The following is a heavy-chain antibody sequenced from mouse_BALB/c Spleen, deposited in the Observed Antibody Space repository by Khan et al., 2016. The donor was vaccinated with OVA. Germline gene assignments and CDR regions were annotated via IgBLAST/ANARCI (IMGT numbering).Heavy chain of an antibody. Sequence: QVQLKESGAELVKPGASVKLSCKTSGYTFTSYWIQWVKQRPGQGLGWIGQIFPGTGTTYYNENFKGKATLTVDTSSNTAYMQFSSLTSEDSAVDFCARGYFGNYEVAYWGQGTLVTVSP. CDR2: IFPGTGTT. J-gene: IGHJ3*01. CDR3: ARGYFGNYEVAY. V-gene: IGHV1S132*01. CDR1: GYTFTSYW. D-gene: IGHD2-1*01.